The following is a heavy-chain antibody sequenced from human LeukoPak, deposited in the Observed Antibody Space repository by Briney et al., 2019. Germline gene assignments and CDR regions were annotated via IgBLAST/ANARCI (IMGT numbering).Heavy chain of an antibody. CDR1: GFTFSSYA. CDR3: ARPPSLVVVIWYFQH. V-gene: IGHV3-30-3*01. D-gene: IGHD3-22*01. J-gene: IGHJ1*01. Sequence: GRSLRLSCAASGFTFSSYAMHWVRQAPGKGLEWVEVISYDGSNKYYADSVKGRFTISRDNSKNTLYLQMNSLRAEDTAVYYCARPPSLVVVIWYFQHWGQGTLVTVSS. CDR2: ISYDGSNK.